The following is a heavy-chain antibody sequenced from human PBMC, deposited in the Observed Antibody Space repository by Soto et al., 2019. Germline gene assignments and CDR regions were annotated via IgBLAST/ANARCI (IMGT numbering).Heavy chain of an antibody. J-gene: IGHJ4*02. Sequence: GSLRLSCAASGFTFINYAMHWVRQAPGKGLEWVAVISYDGSNKYYADSVKGRFTISRDNSKNTMHLQMNSLSAEDTAVYHCARDQVKGTMTILWGQGTLVTVSS. CDR2: ISYDGSNK. CDR3: ARDQVKGTMTIL. V-gene: IGHV3-30-3*01. D-gene: IGHD4-17*01. CDR1: GFTFINYA.